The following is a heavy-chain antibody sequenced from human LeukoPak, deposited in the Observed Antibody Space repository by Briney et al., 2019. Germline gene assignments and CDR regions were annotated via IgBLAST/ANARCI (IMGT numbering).Heavy chain of an antibody. Sequence: SSETLSLTCIVSGGSISGSYWSWIRQPPGKGREWIAYMYNSGSTNYNPSLKSRVTISIDTSKNQFSLKLSSLTAADTAIYYCARGIESYGDYGYWGQGILVTVSS. CDR2: MYNSGST. CDR3: ARGIESYGDYGY. J-gene: IGHJ4*02. CDR1: GGSISGSY. V-gene: IGHV4-59*01. D-gene: IGHD4-17*01.